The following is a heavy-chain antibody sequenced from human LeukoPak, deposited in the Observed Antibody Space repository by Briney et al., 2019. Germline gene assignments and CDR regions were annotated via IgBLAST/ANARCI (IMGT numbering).Heavy chain of an antibody. D-gene: IGHD1-26*01. CDR2: IHSGGST. V-gene: IGHV3-53*01. Sequence: GGSLRLSCAASGFTVSSNYMSWVRQAPGKGLEWVSVIHSGGSTYYADSVKGRFTISRDNSKNTLYLQMNSLRAEDTAVYYCARDANTGNYWFDYWGQGTLVTVSS. J-gene: IGHJ4*02. CDR3: ARDANTGNYWFDY. CDR1: GFTVSSNY.